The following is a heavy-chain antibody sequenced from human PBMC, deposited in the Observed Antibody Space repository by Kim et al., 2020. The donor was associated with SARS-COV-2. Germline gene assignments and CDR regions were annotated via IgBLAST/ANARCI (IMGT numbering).Heavy chain of an antibody. Sequence: SETLSLTCAVYGGSFSGYYWSWIRQPPGKGLEWIGEINHSGSTNYNPSLKSRVTISVDTSKNQFSLKLSSVTAADKAVYYCARITVTNYFDYWGQGTLVTVSS. D-gene: IGHD4-17*01. J-gene: IGHJ4*02. V-gene: IGHV4-34*01. CDR3: ARITVTNYFDY. CDR2: INHSGST. CDR1: GGSFSGYY.